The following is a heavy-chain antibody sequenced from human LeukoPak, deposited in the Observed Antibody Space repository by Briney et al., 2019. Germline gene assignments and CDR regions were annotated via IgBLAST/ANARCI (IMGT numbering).Heavy chain of an antibody. CDR1: GGSISSYY. CDR3: ARGADYYGSGSYLLLTH. V-gene: IGHV4-59*01. CDR2: IYYSGST. J-gene: IGHJ4*02. D-gene: IGHD3-10*01. Sequence: SEALSLTCTVSGGSISSYYWSWIRQPPGKGLEWIGYIYYSGSTNYNPSLKSRVTISVDTSKNQFSLKLSSVTAADTAVYYCARGADYYGSGSYLLLTHWGQGTLVTVSS.